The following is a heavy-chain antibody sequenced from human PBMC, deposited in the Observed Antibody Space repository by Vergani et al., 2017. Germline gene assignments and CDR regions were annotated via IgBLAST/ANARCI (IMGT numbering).Heavy chain of an antibody. V-gene: IGHV3-11*04. CDR3: AKNPGISTTRNYYAMYV. CDR1: GFNFSDHY. Sequence: LEESGGGSVKPGGSLRLSCAASGFNFSDHYMSWIRQAPGKGLEWGSHISPVASTVSYTDSVTGRFTVSRDNDNNSLTLDMTILRVEDTAVYYCAKNPGISTTRNYYAMYVWGQGTTVTVSS. J-gene: IGHJ6*02. D-gene: IGHD1-1*01. CDR2: ISPVASTV.